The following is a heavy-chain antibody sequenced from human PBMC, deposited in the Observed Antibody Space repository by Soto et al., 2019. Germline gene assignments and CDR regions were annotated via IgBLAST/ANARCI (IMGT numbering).Heavy chain of an antibody. CDR3: SRWAAPGDQGDYPVLDN. J-gene: IGHJ4*02. CDR2: IRSKTNNYAT. Sequence: EVQLVESGGGLVQPGGSLTLSCAASGFIFSDSAIHWVRQASGKGPEWIGRIRSKTNNYATFYAASVKGRFTISRDESKQTTYLHMNSPKTEDTALYYCSRWAAPGDQGDYPVLDNWGLGTLVIVSS. CDR1: GFIFSDSA. D-gene: IGHD4-17*01. V-gene: IGHV3-73*01.